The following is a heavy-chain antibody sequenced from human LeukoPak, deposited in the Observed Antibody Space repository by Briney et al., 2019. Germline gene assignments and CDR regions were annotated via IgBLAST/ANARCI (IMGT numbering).Heavy chain of an antibody. CDR1: GGSIISFS. Sequence: PSETLSLTCSVSGGSIISFSWNWIRQPAGKGLEWIGRISTRGSVGRIYTRGNANYNPSLKSRVIISLDKSNNQFSLSLTSVTAADTAMYYCARDLTGLGYYFDHWGQGALVAVSS. CDR3: ARDLTGLGYYFDH. CDR2: IYTRGNA. D-gene: IGHD3-10*01. J-gene: IGHJ4*02. V-gene: IGHV4-4*07.